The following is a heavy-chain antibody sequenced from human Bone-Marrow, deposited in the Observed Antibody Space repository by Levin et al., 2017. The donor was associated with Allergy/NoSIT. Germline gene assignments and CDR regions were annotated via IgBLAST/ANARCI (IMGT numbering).Heavy chain of an antibody. CDR3: SEAGTTVLHAYSYLDV. CDR2: LDGSSGKT. Sequence: GGSLRLSCRISGFIFADYAMNWVRQAPGRGLEWVSSLDGSSGKTHYADSVKGRFTISREYSKNTLFLQMNSLRVEDTARFYCSEAGTTVLHAYSYLDVWGEGTAVTVS. V-gene: IGHV3-23*01. CDR1: GFIFADYA. J-gene: IGHJ6*03. D-gene: IGHD4-17*01.